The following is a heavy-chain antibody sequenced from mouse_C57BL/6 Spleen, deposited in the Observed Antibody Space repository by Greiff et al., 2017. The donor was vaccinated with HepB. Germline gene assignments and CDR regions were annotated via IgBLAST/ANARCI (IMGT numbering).Heavy chain of an antibody. V-gene: IGHV1-64*01. CDR2: IHPNSGST. Sequence: QVQLKQPGAELVKPGASVKLSCKASGYTFTSYWMHWVKQRPGQGLEWIGMIHPNSGSTNYNEKFKSKATLTVDKSSSTAYMQLSSLTSEDSAVYYCAEGGKIYYGNVFAYWGQGTLVTVSA. CDR3: AEGGKIYYGNVFAY. CDR1: GYTFTSYW. J-gene: IGHJ3*01. D-gene: IGHD2-1*01.